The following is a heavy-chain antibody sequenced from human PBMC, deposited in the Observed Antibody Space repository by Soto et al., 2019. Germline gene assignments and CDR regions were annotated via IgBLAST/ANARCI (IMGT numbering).Heavy chain of an antibody. Sequence: GGSLRLSCAASGFTFSSYAMSWVRQAPGKGLEWVSAISGSGGSTYYADSVKGRFTISRDNSKNTLYLQMNSLRAEDTAVYYCARDFPAPLVVVAAYDYWGQGTLVTVSS. J-gene: IGHJ4*02. CDR2: ISGSGGST. CDR1: GFTFSSYA. D-gene: IGHD2-15*01. V-gene: IGHV3-23*01. CDR3: ARDFPAPLVVVAAYDY.